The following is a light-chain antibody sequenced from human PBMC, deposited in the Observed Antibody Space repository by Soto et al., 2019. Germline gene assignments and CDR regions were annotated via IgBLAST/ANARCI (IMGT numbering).Light chain of an antibody. CDR2: AAS. V-gene: IGKV1-39*01. CDR3: QQSYSTPRT. J-gene: IGKJ1*01. CDR1: QSISSY. Sequence: DIQMTQSPSSLTASVGDRVTITCRASQSISSYLNWYQQKPGKAPKRLIYAASSLQSGVPSRFGGSGSGTDFTITISSLQSEDFATYYCQQSYSTPRTFGQGTQVEIK.